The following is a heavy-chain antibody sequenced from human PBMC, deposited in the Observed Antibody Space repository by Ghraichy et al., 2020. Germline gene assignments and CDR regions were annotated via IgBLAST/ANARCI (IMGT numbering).Heavy chain of an antibody. CDR3: ARVNRFVEWLIYGAHYYDGMDV. Sequence: GGSLRLSCAASGFTFSSYGMDWVRQAPGKGLVWVSRIDSDGSSTNYADSVKGRFTISRDNAKNTLYLQMNSLRVEDTALYYCARVNRFVEWLIYGAHYYDGMDVWGQGTTVTVSS. D-gene: IGHD3-3*01. V-gene: IGHV3-74*01. CDR2: IDSDGSST. J-gene: IGHJ6*02. CDR1: GFTFSSYG.